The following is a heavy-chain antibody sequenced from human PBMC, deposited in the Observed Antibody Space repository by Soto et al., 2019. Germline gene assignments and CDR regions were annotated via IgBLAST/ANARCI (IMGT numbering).Heavy chain of an antibody. CDR3: ANDIVVVTAKIDY. CDR1: GFTFSSYA. CDR2: ISGSCGST. J-gene: IGHJ4*02. D-gene: IGHD2-21*02. Sequence: GGSLRLSCAASGFTFSSYAMSWVRQAPGKGLEWVSAISGSCGSTYYADSVKGRFTISRDNSKNTLYLQMNSLRAEDTAVYYCANDIVVVTAKIDYWGQGTLVTVSS. V-gene: IGHV3-23*01.